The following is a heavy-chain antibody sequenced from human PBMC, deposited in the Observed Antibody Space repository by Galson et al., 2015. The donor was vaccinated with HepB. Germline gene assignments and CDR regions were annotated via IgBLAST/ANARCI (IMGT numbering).Heavy chain of an antibody. J-gene: IGHJ4*02. V-gene: IGHV6-1*01. CDR3: ARVSKGFGYCTTTTCNAFNS. D-gene: IGHD2-8*01. CDR1: GDSVSSDTAA. Sequence: CAISGDSVSSDTAAWKWIRQSPSRGLEWLGRTFYRSKWYNEYAVSVKSRITISPDTPKNQLSLQLNSVTPEDTAVYYCARVSKGFGYCTTTTCNAFNSWGQGTLVTVSS. CDR2: TFYRSKWYN.